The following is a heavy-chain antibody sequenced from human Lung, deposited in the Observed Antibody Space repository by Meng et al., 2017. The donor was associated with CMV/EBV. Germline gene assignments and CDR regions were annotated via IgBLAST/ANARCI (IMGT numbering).Heavy chain of an antibody. D-gene: IGHD5-12*01. V-gene: IGHV3-7*01. CDR3: ARDSHCGIDYSWNDFDI. J-gene: IGHJ3*02. Sequence: GGSLRLXCAASEFTFSSYWMTWLRQAPGKGPEWVATIKRDGSQTYYLDSVEGRFTISRDDAKNSLFLQMNNLRAEDTAVYYCARDSHCGIDYSWNDFDIWGQGTXVTVSS. CDR2: IKRDGSQT. CDR1: EFTFSSYW.